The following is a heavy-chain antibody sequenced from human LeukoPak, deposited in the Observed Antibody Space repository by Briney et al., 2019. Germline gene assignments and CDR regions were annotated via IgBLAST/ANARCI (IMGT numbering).Heavy chain of an antibody. CDR1: GGSISSYY. D-gene: IGHD2-2*01. J-gene: IGHJ6*04. Sequence: PSETLSLTCTVSGGSISSYYWSWIRQPPGKGLEWLGYIYYSGSTNCNPSLKSRVTISVDTSKNQFSLKLSSVTAADTAVYYCARERGYCSSTSCYPLGLGMDVWGKGTTVTVSS. CDR3: ARERGYCSSTSCYPLGLGMDV. V-gene: IGHV4-59*01. CDR2: IYYSGST.